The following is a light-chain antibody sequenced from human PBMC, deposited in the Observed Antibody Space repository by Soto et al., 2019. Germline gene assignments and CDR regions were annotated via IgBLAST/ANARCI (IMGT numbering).Light chain of an antibody. CDR3: QRYDRAPYT. V-gene: IGKV1-27*01. CDR1: QGISNY. CDR2: AAS. J-gene: IGKJ2*01. Sequence: DIQMTQSPSSLSTSVGDRVTITCRASQGISNYLAWYQQKPGNVPRLLIYAASTLQSGVPSRFSGSGSGTDFTLTISSLQPEDVATYYCQRYDRAPYTFGQGTKLEIK.